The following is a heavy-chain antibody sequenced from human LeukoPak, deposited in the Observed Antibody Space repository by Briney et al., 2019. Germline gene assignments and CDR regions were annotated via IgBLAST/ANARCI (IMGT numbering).Heavy chain of an antibody. CDR2: IYYSGST. CDR3: ARALMTVTFDY. D-gene: IGHD4-17*01. Sequence: PSETLSLTCTVSGGSISSYYWSWIRQPPGKGLEWIGYIYYSGSTNYNPSLKSRVTISVDMSKNQFSLKLSSVTAADTAVYYCARALMTVTFDYWGQGTLVTVSS. CDR1: GGSISSYY. V-gene: IGHV4-59*01. J-gene: IGHJ4*02.